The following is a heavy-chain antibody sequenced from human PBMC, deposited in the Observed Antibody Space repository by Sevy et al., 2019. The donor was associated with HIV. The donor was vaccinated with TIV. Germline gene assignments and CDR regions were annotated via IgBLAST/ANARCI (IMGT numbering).Heavy chain of an antibody. V-gene: IGHV3-33*01. CDR2: IWYDGSNK. CDR1: GFTFSSYG. Sequence: GGSLRLSCAASGFTFSSYGMHWVRQAPGKGLEWVAVIWYDGSNKYYANSVKGRFTISRENSKNTLYLQMNSLRAEDTAVYYCARDPYGDYADYWGQGTLVTVSS. D-gene: IGHD4-17*01. J-gene: IGHJ4*02. CDR3: ARDPYGDYADY.